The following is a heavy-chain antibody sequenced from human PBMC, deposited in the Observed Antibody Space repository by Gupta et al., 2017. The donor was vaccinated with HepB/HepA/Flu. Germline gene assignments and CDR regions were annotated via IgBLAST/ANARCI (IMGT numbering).Heavy chain of an antibody. CDR2: ISSSSSDI. CDR3: ARGHSSGWYYFDY. V-gene: IGHV3-21*02. CDR1: GFTLSSHT. Sequence: EVQLVDSGGGLVKPGGSLRLSCAASGFTLSSHTMNWVRQAPGKGLEWVSPISSSSSDIYYADSVKGRFTISRDNAKNSLYLQMNSLRAEDTAVYYCARGHSSGWYYFDYWGQGTLVTVSS. D-gene: IGHD6-19*01. J-gene: IGHJ4*02.